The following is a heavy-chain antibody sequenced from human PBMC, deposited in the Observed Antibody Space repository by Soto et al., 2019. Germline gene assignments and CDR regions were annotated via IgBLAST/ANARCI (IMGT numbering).Heavy chain of an antibody. V-gene: IGHV3-7*01. CDR3: ARGRSTDY. CDR2: IKEDGSDK. J-gene: IGHJ4*02. Sequence: DVQLLESGGALVQPGESLRLSCAASGFTFEKYWMTWARQAPGKGLELVANIKEDGSDKTYVDSVKGRFTVSRDNTKDFLFLQMNSLRDEDTAVYSCARGRSTDYWGQGTLVIVSS. CDR1: GFTFEKYW.